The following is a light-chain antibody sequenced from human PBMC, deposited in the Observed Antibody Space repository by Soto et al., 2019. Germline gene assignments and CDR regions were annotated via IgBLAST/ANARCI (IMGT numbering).Light chain of an antibody. CDR3: SSYTSSSTVV. CDR1: NSDVGGYNY. J-gene: IGLJ2*01. Sequence: QSALTQPASVSGSPGQSITIPCTGTNSDVGGYNYVSWYQHHPGKAPKLMIYEVFNRPSGVSSRFSGSKSGSTASLTISGLQAEDEADYYCSSYTSSSTVVFGGGTKVTVL. CDR2: EVF. V-gene: IGLV2-14*01.